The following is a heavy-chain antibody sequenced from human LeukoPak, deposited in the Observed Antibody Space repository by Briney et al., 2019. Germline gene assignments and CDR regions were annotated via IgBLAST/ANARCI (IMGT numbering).Heavy chain of an antibody. Sequence: GASVKVSCEASGGTFSSYTISWVRQAPGQGLEWMGRIIPILGIANYAQKFQGRVTITADKSTSTAYMELSSLRSEDTAVYYCARAPEIWAYFDYWSQGTLVTVSS. CDR1: GGTFSSYT. CDR2: IIPILGIA. CDR3: ARAPEIWAYFDY. D-gene: IGHD7-27*01. V-gene: IGHV1-69*02. J-gene: IGHJ4*02.